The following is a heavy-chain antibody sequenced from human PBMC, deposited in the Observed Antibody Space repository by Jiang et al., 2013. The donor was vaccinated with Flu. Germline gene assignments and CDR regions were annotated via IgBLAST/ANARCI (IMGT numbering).Heavy chain of an antibody. D-gene: IGHD4-17*01. CDR2: IYYSGST. CDR1: GGSISSYY. Sequence: GSGLVKPSETLSLTCTVSGGSISSYYWSWIRQPPGKGLEWIGYIYYSGSTNYNPSLKSRVTISVDTSKNQFSLKLSSVTAADTAVYYCARSGIEGDYAPPYYYGMDVWGQGTTVTVSS. V-gene: IGHV4-59*01. CDR3: ARSGIEGDYAPPYYYGMDV. J-gene: IGHJ6*02.